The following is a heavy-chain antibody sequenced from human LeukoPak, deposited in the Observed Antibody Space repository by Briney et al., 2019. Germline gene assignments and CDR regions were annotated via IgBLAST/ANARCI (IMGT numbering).Heavy chain of an antibody. V-gene: IGHV3-23*01. J-gene: IGHJ3*02. Sequence: GGSLRLSCGASGFTFSNSAMRWVRQAPGKGLEWVAVISGGGGLTYYADSVKGRFTISRDNSKNTLYLQMNSLRADGTAVYYCEKLRSSSSSDAFDIWGQGTMVTVSS. CDR3: EKLRSSSSSDAFDI. CDR2: ISGGGGLT. D-gene: IGHD2-2*01. CDR1: GFTFSNSA.